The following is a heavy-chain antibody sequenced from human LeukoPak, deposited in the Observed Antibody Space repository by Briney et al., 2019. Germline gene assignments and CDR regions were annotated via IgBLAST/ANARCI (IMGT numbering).Heavy chain of an antibody. CDR2: ISAHNGNT. D-gene: IGHD5-12*01. CDR1: GYTFTSCG. V-gene: IGHV1-18*01. CDR3: ARAFGVATIPRWFYGDYFDY. J-gene: IGHJ4*02. Sequence: ASVKVSCKASGYTFTSCGISWVRQAPGQGLEWMGWISAHNGNTNYAQKLQGRVTMTTDTSASTAYMELRSLRSDDTAVYYCARAFGVATIPRWFYGDYFDYWGQGTLVTVSS.